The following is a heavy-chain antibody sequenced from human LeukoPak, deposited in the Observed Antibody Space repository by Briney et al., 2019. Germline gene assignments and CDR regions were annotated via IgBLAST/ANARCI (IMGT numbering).Heavy chain of an antibody. D-gene: IGHD7-27*01. CDR2: INRDGSEK. CDR1: GFTFSNYW. Sequence: GGSLRLSCAASGFTFSNYWMNWIRQAPGKGLEWVAKINRDGSEKDYVDSVKGRFTISRDNAEKLVHLQMNSLGDEDTAVYYCAAWGSGNYWGQGTLVTVSS. J-gene: IGHJ4*02. V-gene: IGHV3-7*03. CDR3: AAWGSGNY.